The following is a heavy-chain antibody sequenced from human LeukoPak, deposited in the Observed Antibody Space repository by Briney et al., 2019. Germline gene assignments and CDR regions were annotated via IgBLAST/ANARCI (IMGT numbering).Heavy chain of an antibody. CDR1: GGSISSSSYY. J-gene: IGHJ4*02. Sequence: SETLSLTCTVSGGSISSSSYYWGWIRQPPGKGLEWIGSIYYSGSTYYNPSLKSRVTISVDTSKNQFSLKLSSVTAADTAVYYCARGVVGAVYFDYWGQGTLVTVSS. V-gene: IGHV4-39*01. CDR3: ARGVVGAVYFDY. CDR2: IYYSGST. D-gene: IGHD1-26*01.